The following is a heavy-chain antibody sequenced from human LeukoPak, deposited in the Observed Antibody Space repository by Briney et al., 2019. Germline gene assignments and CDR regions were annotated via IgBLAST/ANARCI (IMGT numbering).Heavy chain of an antibody. V-gene: IGHV4-34*01. CDR2: INHSGST. D-gene: IGHD2-15*01. Sequence: PSETLSLTCAVYGGSFSGYYWSWIRQPPGKGLEWIGEINHSGSTNYNPSLKSRVTISVDTSKSQFSLKLSSVTAADTAVYYCARTVVARFDPWGQGILVTVSS. CDR1: GGSFSGYY. CDR3: ARTVVARFDP. J-gene: IGHJ5*02.